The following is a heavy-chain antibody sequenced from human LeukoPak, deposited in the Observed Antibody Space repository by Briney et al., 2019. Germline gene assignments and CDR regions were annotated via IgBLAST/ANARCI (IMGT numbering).Heavy chain of an antibody. CDR1: GYTFTSYY. J-gene: IGHJ5*02. D-gene: IGHD3-3*01. CDR3: ARAVGRSITILGVVIRPDWFDP. V-gene: IGHV1-46*01. Sequence: ASVKVSCKASGYTFTSYYMHWVRQAPGQGLEWMGIINPSGGSTSYAQKFQGRVTMTRDTSTSTVYMELSSLRSEDTAVYYCARAVGRSITILGVVIRPDWFDPWGQGTLVTVSS. CDR2: INPSGGST.